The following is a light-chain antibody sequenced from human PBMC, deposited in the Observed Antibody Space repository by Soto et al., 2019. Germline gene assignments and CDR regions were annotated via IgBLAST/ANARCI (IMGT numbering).Light chain of an antibody. Sequence: DIVMTQSPDSLAVSLGDRSTINCSSSQSVLYSSNNKNYLAWYQQKPGQPPKLLIYWASTRETGVPDRFSGSGSATDFTLTISSLQAEDVAVYYCQQYYSTPLFTFGPGTKVDIK. CDR3: QQYYSTPLFT. J-gene: IGKJ3*01. V-gene: IGKV4-1*01. CDR1: QSVLYSSNNKNY. CDR2: WAS.